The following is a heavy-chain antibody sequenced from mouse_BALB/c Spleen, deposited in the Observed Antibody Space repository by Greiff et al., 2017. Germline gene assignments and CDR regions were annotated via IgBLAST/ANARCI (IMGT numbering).Heavy chain of an antibody. V-gene: IGHV5-4*02. Sequence: EVKLMESGGGLVKPGGSLKLSCAASGFTFSDYYMYWVRQTPEKRLEWVATISDGGSYTYYPDSVKGRFTISRDNAKNNLYLQMSSLKSEDTAMYYCARDVSAMDYWGQGTSVTVSS. CDR2: ISDGGSYT. CDR3: ARDVSAMDY. J-gene: IGHJ4*01. CDR1: GFTFSDYY.